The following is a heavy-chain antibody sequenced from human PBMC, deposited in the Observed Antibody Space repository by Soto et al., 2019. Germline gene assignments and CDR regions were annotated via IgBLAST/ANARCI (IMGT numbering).Heavy chain of an antibody. Sequence: ASVKVSCKASGYTFTSYDINWVRQATGQGLEWIGWMNPNSGNTGYAQKFQGGVTMTTDTSTSTAYMELRSLRAEDTAVYYCARDLLSYYYDSSGYSPGHYWGQGTLVTVSS. CDR1: GYTFTSYD. CDR2: MNPNSGNT. CDR3: ARDLLSYYYDSSGYSPGHY. V-gene: IGHV1-8*01. D-gene: IGHD3-22*01. J-gene: IGHJ4*02.